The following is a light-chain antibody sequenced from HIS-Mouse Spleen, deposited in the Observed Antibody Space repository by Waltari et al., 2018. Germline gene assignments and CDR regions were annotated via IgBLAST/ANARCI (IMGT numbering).Light chain of an antibody. CDR1: SSDVGGYNY. J-gene: IGLJ1*01. Sequence: QSALTQPPSASGSPGQSVTLSCTGTSSDVGGYNYVAWYQQPPGKAPNLLIYEVSKRPSGVPDRFSGSKSGNTASLTVSGLQAEDEADYYCSSYAGSNNSLYVFGTGTKVTVL. CDR2: EVS. V-gene: IGLV2-8*01. CDR3: SSYAGSNNSLYV.